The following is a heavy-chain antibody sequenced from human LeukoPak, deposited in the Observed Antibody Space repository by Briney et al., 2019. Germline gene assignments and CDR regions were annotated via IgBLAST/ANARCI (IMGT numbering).Heavy chain of an antibody. D-gene: IGHD2-21*01. CDR2: ISAYNGNT. CDR3: ARSAVVIAHNADWFDP. Sequence: ASVKVSCKASGYTFTSYGISWVRQAPGQGLEWMGWISAYNGNTNYAQKLQGRVTMTTDTSTSTAYMELRSLRSDDTAVYYCARSAVVIAHNADWFDPWGQRTLVTVSS. CDR1: GYTFTSYG. V-gene: IGHV1-18*01. J-gene: IGHJ5*02.